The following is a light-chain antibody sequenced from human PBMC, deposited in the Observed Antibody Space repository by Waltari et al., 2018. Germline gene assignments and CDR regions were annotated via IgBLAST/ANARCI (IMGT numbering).Light chain of an antibody. V-gene: IGLV4-69*01. CDR2: VNSDGSH. J-gene: IGLJ3*02. Sequence: QLVLTQSPSASASLGASVKLTCTLSSGHSTTPIAWPQQQPEKGPRDLMNVNSDGSHNKGVGIPDRFSGSSSGAERYLTISSLQSEDEADYYCQTGGHGTWVFGGGTRLTVL. CDR3: QTGGHGTWV. CDR1: SGHSTTP.